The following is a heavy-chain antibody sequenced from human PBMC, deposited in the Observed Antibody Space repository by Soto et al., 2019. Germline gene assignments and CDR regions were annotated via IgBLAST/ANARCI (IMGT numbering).Heavy chain of an antibody. Sequence: PGESLRLSCAASGFTFSNYRMNWVRQAPGEGLEWVSSISSSSSFIYYADSVKGRFTISRDNAKNSLYLQMNILRVEDTAVYYCARDQPGYSYGYGLGYWGQGT. CDR1: GFTFSNYR. V-gene: IGHV3-21*06. J-gene: IGHJ4*02. CDR2: ISSSSSFI. CDR3: ARDQPGYSYGYGLGY. D-gene: IGHD5-18*01.